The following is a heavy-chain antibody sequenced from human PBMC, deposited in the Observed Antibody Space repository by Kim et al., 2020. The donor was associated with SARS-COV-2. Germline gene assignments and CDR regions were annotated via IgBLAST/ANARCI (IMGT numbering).Heavy chain of an antibody. J-gene: IGHJ6*02. Sequence: SVKVSCKASGGTFSSYSTNWVRQAPGQGLEWIGRIIPIFGIRNYAQKLEGRVTVTADNSTSTAYMELSSLRSEDTAVYYCAICTLGQQLALNYYYYGMDVWGQGTTVTVSS. CDR3: AICTLGQQLALNYYYYGMDV. CDR1: GGTFSSYS. D-gene: IGHD6-13*01. V-gene: IGHV1-69*02. CDR2: IIPIFGIR.